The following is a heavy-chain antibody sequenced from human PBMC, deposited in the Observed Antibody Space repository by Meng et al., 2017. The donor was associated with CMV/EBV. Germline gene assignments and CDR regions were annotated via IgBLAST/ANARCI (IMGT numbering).Heavy chain of an antibody. Sequence: SETLSLTCTVSGGSVSSGSYYWSWIRQPPGKGLEWIGYSYYSGSTNYNPSLKSRVTISVDTSKNQFSLKMSSVTAADTAVYYCARDRLVDCSSTSCSPGGFDPWGQGTLVTVSS. CDR1: GGSVSSGSYY. J-gene: IGHJ5*02. V-gene: IGHV4-61*01. CDR3: ARDRLVDCSSTSCSPGGFDP. D-gene: IGHD2-2*01. CDR2: SYYSGST.